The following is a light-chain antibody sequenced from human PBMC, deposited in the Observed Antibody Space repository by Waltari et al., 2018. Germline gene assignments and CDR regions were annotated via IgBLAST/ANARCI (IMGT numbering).Light chain of an antibody. V-gene: IGLV3-19*01. CDR2: GKN. J-gene: IGLJ2*01. Sequence: SSELTQDPAVSVALGQTVRITCQGATLRSNWASWYQQKPGQAPLLVFYGKNNRPSGIPDRFSASSSGNTASLAIAGVQAEDEADYFCHSRDSSANHLVFGGGTKLTVL. CDR3: HSRDSSANHLV. CDR1: TLRSNW.